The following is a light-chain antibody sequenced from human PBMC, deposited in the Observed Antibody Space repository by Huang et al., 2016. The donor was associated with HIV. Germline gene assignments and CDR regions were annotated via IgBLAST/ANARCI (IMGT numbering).Light chain of an antibody. V-gene: IGKV3-15*01. CDR3: QQYNNWPRT. CDR2: GAS. CDR1: QRVSSN. Sequence: EIVLTQSPATLSVSPGDRATLSCRASQRVSSNLAWYQQKPGQAPRLLIYGASTRATGIPARFSGSGSGTEFTLTITSLQSEDFADYYCQQYNNWPRTFGQGTKVEIK. J-gene: IGKJ1*01.